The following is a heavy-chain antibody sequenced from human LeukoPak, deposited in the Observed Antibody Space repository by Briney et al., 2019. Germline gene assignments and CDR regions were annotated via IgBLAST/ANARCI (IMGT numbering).Heavy chain of an antibody. D-gene: IGHD3-22*01. V-gene: IGHV4-30-4*08. Sequence: SQTLSLTCTVSGDSISSGDHYWSWIRQPPGKGLEWIGYIYYSGTTYYNPSLKSRVTISVNTYKNQFSLKLSSVTAADTAIYYCARGAYSYDSSGYYSAFDIWGQGTMVTVSS. CDR1: GDSISSGDHY. J-gene: IGHJ3*02. CDR2: IYYSGTT. CDR3: ARGAYSYDSSGYYSAFDI.